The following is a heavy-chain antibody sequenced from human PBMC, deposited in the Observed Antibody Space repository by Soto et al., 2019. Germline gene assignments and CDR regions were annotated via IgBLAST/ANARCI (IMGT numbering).Heavy chain of an antibody. CDR2: IGHLEPT. CDR1: GVAMTYGGYS. D-gene: IGHD2-15*01. V-gene: IGHV4-30-2*06. J-gene: IGHJ4*02. CDR3: ARGGGYESVDV. Sequence: SETLSLTCSVSGVAMTYGGYSWIWIPRSPGKGRDCLVYIGHLEPTYSNPSFKIRLSLSIDRTRTQFSLSFSSMTAAAKAVYSGARGGGYESVDVWGQGIQVTVSS.